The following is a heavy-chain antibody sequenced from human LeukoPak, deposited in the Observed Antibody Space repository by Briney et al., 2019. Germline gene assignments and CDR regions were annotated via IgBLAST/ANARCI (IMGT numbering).Heavy chain of an antibody. CDR1: GFTFSSYT. Sequence: GGSLRLSCAASGFTFSSYTMNWVRQAPGKGLEWVSSITSSSGYIYYADSVKGRFTISRDNAKSSLYLQINSLRAEDTAVYYCARDSGGGFLTYFDYWGQGTLVTVSS. J-gene: IGHJ4*02. CDR2: ITSSSGYI. CDR3: ARDSGGGFLTYFDY. D-gene: IGHD3-16*01. V-gene: IGHV3-21*01.